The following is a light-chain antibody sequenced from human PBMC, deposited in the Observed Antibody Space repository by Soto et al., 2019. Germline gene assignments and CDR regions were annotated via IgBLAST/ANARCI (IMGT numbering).Light chain of an antibody. V-gene: IGKV3D-15*01. CDR3: QQRQYWPPIT. Sequence: EIVMTQSPATLSVSPGERATLSCRASQSVSSNLAWYQQKPGQAPRRVIYGASTWGTGVPPRFTGSGSGTDFNLTISTLEPEDFAVYYCQQRQYWPPITFGQGTRLEI. CDR1: QSVSSN. CDR2: GAS. J-gene: IGKJ5*01.